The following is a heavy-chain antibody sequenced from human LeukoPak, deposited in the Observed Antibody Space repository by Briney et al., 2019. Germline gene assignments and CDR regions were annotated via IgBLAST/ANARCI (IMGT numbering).Heavy chain of an antibody. CDR3: ARDLIPNTGSSNY. J-gene: IGHJ4*02. CDR2: ISSSSSYI. D-gene: IGHD6-13*01. Sequence: GGSLRLSCAASGFTFSSYSMNWVRQAPGKGLEWVSSISSSSSYIYYADSVKGRFTISRDNAKNSLYPQMNSLRAEDTAVYYCARDLIPNTGSSNYWGQGTLVTVSS. V-gene: IGHV3-21*01. CDR1: GFTFSSYS.